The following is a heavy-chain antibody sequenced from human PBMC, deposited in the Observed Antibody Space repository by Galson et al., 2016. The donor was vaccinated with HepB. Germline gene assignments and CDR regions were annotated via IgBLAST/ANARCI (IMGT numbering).Heavy chain of an antibody. CDR1: GYKFRSYG. D-gene: IGHD3-10*01. CDR2: ISTYNGNT. CDR3: ARDRQWLRESSHY. V-gene: IGHV1-18*01. J-gene: IGHJ4*02. Sequence: SVKVSCKASGYKFRSYGIDWVRQAPGQGLEWLGWISTYNGNTNYARKFQDRVTLTTDTSTNTVYMELRSLTSDDTAVYYCARDRQWLRESSHYWGQGILVTVSS.